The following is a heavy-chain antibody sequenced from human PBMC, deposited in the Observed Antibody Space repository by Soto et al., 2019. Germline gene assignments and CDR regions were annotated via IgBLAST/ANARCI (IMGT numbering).Heavy chain of an antibody. CDR2: IRYDGSNK. J-gene: IGHJ6*02. D-gene: IGHD3-10*01. CDR1: GFTFSSYG. V-gene: IGHV3-30*02. Sequence: GGSLRLSCVTSGFTFSSYGMHWVRQAPGKGLEWLAIIRYDGSNKYYGDSVKGRFTISRDNSNNTLYLEMNNLRAEDTAVYYCARDRTFYGSGSKGMDFWGQGATVTVSS. CDR3: ARDRTFYGSGSKGMDF.